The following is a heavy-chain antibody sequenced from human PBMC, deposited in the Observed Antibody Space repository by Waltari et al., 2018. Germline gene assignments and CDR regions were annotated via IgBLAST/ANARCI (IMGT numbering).Heavy chain of an antibody. D-gene: IGHD4-4*01. CDR2: INQDGGDK. J-gene: IGHJ4*02. V-gene: IGHV3-7*01. CDR3: ARNYDGY. CDR1: GFTFSTNW. Sequence: EVQLVESGGGLVQPGGSLRFSCAASGFTFSTNWISWVRQAPGKVLEWVANINQDGGDKDYVDSVKGRFTISRDNAKNSLYLQMNSLRAEDTAVYYCARNYDGYLGQGTLVTVSS.